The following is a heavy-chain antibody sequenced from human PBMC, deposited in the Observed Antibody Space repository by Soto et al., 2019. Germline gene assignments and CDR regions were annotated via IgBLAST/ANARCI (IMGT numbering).Heavy chain of an antibody. D-gene: IGHD6-13*01. J-gene: IGHJ4*02. Sequence: QVQLVESGGGVVQPGRSLRLSCAASGFTFSSYAMHWVRQAPGKGLEWVAVISYDGSNKYYADTVKGRFTISRDNYKNTLYLQMNRMRAEDTAVYYCARDPAPIAAAPDYWGQGTLVTVSS. CDR3: ARDPAPIAAAPDY. V-gene: IGHV3-30-3*01. CDR2: ISYDGSNK. CDR1: GFTFSSYA.